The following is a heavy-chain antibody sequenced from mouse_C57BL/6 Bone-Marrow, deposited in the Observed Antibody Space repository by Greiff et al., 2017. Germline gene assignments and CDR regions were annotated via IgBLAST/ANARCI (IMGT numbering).Heavy chain of an antibody. Sequence: VQLQQSGAELVKPGASVKMSCKASGYTFTSYWITWVKQRPGQGLEWIGDIYPGSGSTNYTEKFKSKATLTVDTSSSTAYMQLSSLTSEDSAVYYCARMGGVRLYYFDYWGQGTTLTVSS. J-gene: IGHJ2*01. CDR3: ARMGGVRLYYFDY. V-gene: IGHV1-55*01. CDR2: IYPGSGST. D-gene: IGHD1-1*01. CDR1: GYTFTSYW.